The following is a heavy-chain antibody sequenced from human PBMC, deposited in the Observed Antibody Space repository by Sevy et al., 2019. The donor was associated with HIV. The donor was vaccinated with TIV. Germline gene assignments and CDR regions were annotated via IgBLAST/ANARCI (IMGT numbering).Heavy chain of an antibody. Sequence: ASVKVSCKGSGYTFTDYYMHWVRQAPGQGLEWMGRINPNSGGTNYAQKFQGRVTMSRDTSISTAYMELSRLRSDDTAVYYCARVEYSSSSVWFDPWGQGTLVTVSS. D-gene: IGHD6-6*01. V-gene: IGHV1-2*06. CDR2: INPNSGGT. CDR3: ARVEYSSSSVWFDP. J-gene: IGHJ5*02. CDR1: GYTFTDYY.